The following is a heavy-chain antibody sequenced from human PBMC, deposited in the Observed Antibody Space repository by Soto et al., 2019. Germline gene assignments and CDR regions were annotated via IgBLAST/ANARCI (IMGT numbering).Heavy chain of an antibody. Sequence: QVQLVQSGGEVKKPGASVKLSCTASGYTFTSYGISWVRQAPGQGLEWMGWISAYNGKTNYAQNVQGRVTMTTDTSTRTAYMDLRSLRSDDTAVYYCARGGAVNYYHGMDGWCQGATVTVSS. CDR1: GYTFTSYG. CDR2: ISAYNGKT. V-gene: IGHV1-18*01. CDR3: ARGGAVNYYHGMDG. D-gene: IGHD5-12*01. J-gene: IGHJ6*02.